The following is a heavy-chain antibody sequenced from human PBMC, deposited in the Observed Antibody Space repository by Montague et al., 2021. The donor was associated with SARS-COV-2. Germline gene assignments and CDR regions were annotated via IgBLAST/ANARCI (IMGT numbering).Heavy chain of an antibody. D-gene: IGHD3-9*01. J-gene: IGHJ6*02. CDR2: IDWDDDK. Sequence: PALVKPTQTLSLTCTSSGFSLSTSGMCVSWIRQPPGKALEWLARIDWDDDKYYSTSLKTRLTISKDTSKNQVVLTMTNMGPVDTATYYCARTHYGILPGYYYDMDVWGQGTTVTVSS. CDR3: ARTHYGILPGYYYDMDV. CDR1: GFSLSTSGMC. V-gene: IGHV2-70*11.